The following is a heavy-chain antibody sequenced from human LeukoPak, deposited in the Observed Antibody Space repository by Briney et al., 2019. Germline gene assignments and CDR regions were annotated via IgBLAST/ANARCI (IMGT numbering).Heavy chain of an antibody. CDR1: AGSFSGYY. D-gene: IGHD6-6*01. V-gene: IGHV4-34*01. CDR3: ARSRRVVDRHLVRD. J-gene: IGHJ1*01. CDR2: INHSGST. Sequence: SETLSLTCAVYAGSFSGYYWSWIRQPPGKGLEWIGEINHSGSTNYNPSLKSRVTISVDTSKNQFSLKLSSVTAADTAVYYCARSRRVVDRHLVRDWGQGTLVTVSS.